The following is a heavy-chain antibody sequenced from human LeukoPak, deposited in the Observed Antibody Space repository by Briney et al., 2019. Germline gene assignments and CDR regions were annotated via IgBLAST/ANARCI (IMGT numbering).Heavy chain of an antibody. D-gene: IGHD5-18*01. CDR3: ARDSGYSYGYSDVFNI. J-gene: IGHJ3*02. CDR1: GGSISSYY. Sequence: PSETLSLTCTVSGGSISSYYWSWVRQPPGKGLEWIGYIYYSGSTNYNPSLKSRVTISVDTSKNQFSLKLSSVTAADTAVYYCARDSGYSYGYSDVFNIWGQGTRVTVSS. CDR2: IYYSGST. V-gene: IGHV4-59*01.